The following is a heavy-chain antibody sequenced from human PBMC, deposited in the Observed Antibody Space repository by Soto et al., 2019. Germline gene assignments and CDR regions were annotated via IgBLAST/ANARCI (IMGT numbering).Heavy chain of an antibody. CDR2: MNPKSGNT. V-gene: IGHV1-8*01. CDR3: ARGLFYYGMDV. Sequence: QVQLVQSGAEVKKPGASVKVSCKASGSSINSYDINWVRQATGQGLEWMGWMNPKSGNTGYAQKCQGRVTITRDTTISTAYMALSSLRSEDTAVSYCARGLFYYGMDVWGQGPTVTVSS. CDR1: GSSINSYD. J-gene: IGHJ6*02.